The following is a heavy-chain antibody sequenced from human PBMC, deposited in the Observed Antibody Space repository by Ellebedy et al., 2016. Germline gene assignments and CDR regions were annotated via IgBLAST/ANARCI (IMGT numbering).Heavy chain of an antibody. Sequence: GGSLRLSCAASGFTFSGYGMHWVRQAPGRGLEWVAVISFDGTNEYYADSVKGRFTISRDDSKNTLYLQMNSLRAEDTAVYYCAKVRYASVNYHYGLDVWGLGTTVTVSS. V-gene: IGHV3-30*18. CDR2: ISFDGTNE. J-gene: IGHJ6*02. D-gene: IGHD4-17*01. CDR1: GFTFSGYG. CDR3: AKVRYASVNYHYGLDV.